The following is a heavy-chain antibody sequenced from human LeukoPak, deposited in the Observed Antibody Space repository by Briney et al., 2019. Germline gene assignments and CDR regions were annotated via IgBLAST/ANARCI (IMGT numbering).Heavy chain of an antibody. Sequence: ASVKVSCKTSGYTFATSSITWVRQAPGQRLEWMGWVSPDSANTYYVQKLQGRVTMTMDTSTSTAYMELRSLTSDDTAVYYCARVRDSSNWWGPFDVWGQGTMVTVSS. V-gene: IGHV1-18*01. D-gene: IGHD6-13*01. CDR2: VSPDSANT. CDR3: ARVRDSSNWWGPFDV. J-gene: IGHJ3*01. CDR1: GYTFATSS.